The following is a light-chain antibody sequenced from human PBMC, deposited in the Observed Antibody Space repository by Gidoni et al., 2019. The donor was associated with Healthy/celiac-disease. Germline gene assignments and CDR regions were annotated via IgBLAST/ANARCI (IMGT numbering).Light chain of an antibody. Sequence: QSVLTQPPSVSGAPGQRVTISCTGGSSNIGAGYDVHWYQQLPVTAPKLLIYGNSNRPSGFPDRFSGSKSGTSASLAITGLQAEDEADYYCQSYDSSLSGHVVFGGGTKLTVL. CDR1: SSNIGAGYD. CDR3: QSYDSSLSGHVV. CDR2: GNS. J-gene: IGLJ2*01. V-gene: IGLV1-40*01.